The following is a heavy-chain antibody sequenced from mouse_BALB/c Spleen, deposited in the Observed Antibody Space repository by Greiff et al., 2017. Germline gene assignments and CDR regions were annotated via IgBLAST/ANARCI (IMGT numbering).Heavy chain of an antibody. V-gene: IGHV1-80*01. Sequence: ESGAELVRPGSSVKISCKASGYAFSSYWMNWVKQRPGQGLEWIGQIYPGDGDTNYNGKFKGKATLTADKSSSTAYMQLSSLTSEDSAVYFCARSGDGCPLFAYWGQGTLVTVSA. CDR1: GYAFSSYW. J-gene: IGHJ3*01. CDR2: IYPGDGDT. D-gene: IGHD2-3*01. CDR3: ARSGDGCPLFAY.